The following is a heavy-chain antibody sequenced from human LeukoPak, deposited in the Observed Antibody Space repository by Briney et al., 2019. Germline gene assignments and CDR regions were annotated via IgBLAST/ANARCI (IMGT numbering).Heavy chain of an antibody. CDR3: AKGGDH. V-gene: IGHV3-7*01. J-gene: IGHJ4*02. Sequence: GGSLRLSCAASGFTFSTYWMNWVRQAPGKGLEWVAYIKPDGSDKYYVDSVKGRFTVSRDNAKNSLYLQMNSLRAEDTAVYYCAKGGDHWGQGTLVTVSS. D-gene: IGHD3-16*01. CDR1: GFTFSTYW. CDR2: IKPDGSDK.